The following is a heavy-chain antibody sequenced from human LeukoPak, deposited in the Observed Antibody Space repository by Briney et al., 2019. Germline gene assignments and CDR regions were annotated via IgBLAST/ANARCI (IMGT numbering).Heavy chain of an antibody. CDR2: ISSSSSYI. Sequence: GGSLRLSCAASGFTFGSYSMNWVRQAPGKGLEWVSSISSSSSYIYYADSVKGRFTISRDNAKNSLYLQMNSLRAEDTAVYYCARDSSRNSSSWYKDVWGQGTTVTVSS. D-gene: IGHD6-13*01. J-gene: IGHJ6*02. CDR1: GFTFGSYS. CDR3: ARDSSRNSSSWYKDV. V-gene: IGHV3-21*01.